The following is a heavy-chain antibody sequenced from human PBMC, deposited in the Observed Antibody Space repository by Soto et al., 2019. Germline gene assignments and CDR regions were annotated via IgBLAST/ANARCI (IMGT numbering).Heavy chain of an antibody. D-gene: IGHD6-13*01. Sequence: ASVKVSCKASGYTFTSYYMHWVRQAPGQGLEWMGIINPSGGSTSYAQKFQGRVTMTRDTSTSTVYMELSSLRSEDTAVYYCARGQIAAACHYYYYGMDVWGQATPVTVSS. CDR3: ARGQIAAACHYYYYGMDV. CDR1: GYTFTSYY. J-gene: IGHJ6*02. V-gene: IGHV1-46*01. CDR2: INPSGGST.